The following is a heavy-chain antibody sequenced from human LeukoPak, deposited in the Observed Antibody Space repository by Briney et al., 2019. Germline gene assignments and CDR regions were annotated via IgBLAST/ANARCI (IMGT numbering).Heavy chain of an antibody. Sequence: ASVKVSCKASGYTFTSYGISWVRQAPGQGLEWMGWISAYNGNTNYAQKLQGRVTMTTDTSTSTAYMELRSLRSDDTAVYYCAREPGWQWLGPGGFQGFDPWGQGTLVTVSS. CDR3: AREPGWQWLGPGGFQGFDP. D-gene: IGHD6-19*01. CDR1: GYTFTSYG. J-gene: IGHJ5*02. V-gene: IGHV1-18*01. CDR2: ISAYNGNT.